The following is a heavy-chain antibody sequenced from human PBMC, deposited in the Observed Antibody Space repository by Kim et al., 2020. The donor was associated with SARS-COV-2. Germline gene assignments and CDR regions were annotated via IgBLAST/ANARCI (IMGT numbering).Heavy chain of an antibody. J-gene: IGHJ5*02. CDR3: ARVCDYEFLGYNWFDP. CDR2: IIPIFGTA. Sequence: SVKVSCKASGDTFSSYAISWVRQAPGQGLEWMGGIIPIFGTANYAQKFQGRVTITADESTSTAYLELSSLRSEDTAVYYCARVCDYEFLGYNWFDPWGEGALVTVSS. D-gene: IGHD4-17*01. V-gene: IGHV1-69*13. CDR1: GDTFSSYA.